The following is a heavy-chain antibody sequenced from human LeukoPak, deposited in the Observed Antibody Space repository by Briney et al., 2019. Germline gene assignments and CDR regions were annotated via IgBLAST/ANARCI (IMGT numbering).Heavy chain of an antibody. Sequence: SETPSLTCAVYGGSFSGYYWSWIRQPPGKGLEWIGEINHSGSTNYNPSLKSRVTISVDTSKNQFSLKLSSATAADTAVYYCARVMITMVRGVIIIGGSGWFDPWGQGTLVTVSS. CDR3: ARVMITMVRGVIIIGGSGWFDP. D-gene: IGHD3-10*01. V-gene: IGHV4-34*01. J-gene: IGHJ5*02. CDR2: INHSGST. CDR1: GGSFSGYY.